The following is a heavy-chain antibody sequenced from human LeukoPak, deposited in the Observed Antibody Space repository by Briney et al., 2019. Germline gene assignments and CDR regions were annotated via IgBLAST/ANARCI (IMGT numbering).Heavy chain of an antibody. CDR3: ARGLYSSSTSGGAFDI. CDR1: GYTFTSYD. Sequence: ASVKVSCKASGYTFTSYDINWVRQATGQGLEWMGWMNPNSGNTGYAQKFQGRVTITRNTSISTAYMELSSLRSEDTAVYYCARGLYSSSTSGGAFDIWGQGTMVTVSP. D-gene: IGHD2-2*01. V-gene: IGHV1-8*03. CDR2: MNPNSGNT. J-gene: IGHJ3*02.